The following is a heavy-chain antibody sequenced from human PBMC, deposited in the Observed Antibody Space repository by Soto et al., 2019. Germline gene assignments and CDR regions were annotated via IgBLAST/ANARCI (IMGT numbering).Heavy chain of an antibody. D-gene: IGHD3-22*01. Sequence: GGSLRLSCVGSGFTFSSYSLHWVRQAPGKGLEWVAVTSYDGSSKYYAHSVKGRLTISRDNSRNTLYLQMNSLRAEDTALYYCARYYYDSSGYDGMDVWGQGTTVTVSS. CDR3: ARYYYDSSGYDGMDV. J-gene: IGHJ6*02. V-gene: IGHV3-30*04. CDR1: GFTFSSYS. CDR2: TSYDGSSK.